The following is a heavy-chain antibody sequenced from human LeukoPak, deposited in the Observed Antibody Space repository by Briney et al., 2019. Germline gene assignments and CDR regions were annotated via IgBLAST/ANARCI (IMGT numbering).Heavy chain of an antibody. CDR1: GYTFTSYD. Sequence: ASVKVSCKASGYTFTSYDINWVRQATGQGLEWMGWMNPNSGNTGYAQKFQGRVTMTRNTSISTAYMELSSLRSEDTAAYYCARVLDSIAVTVTDVWGQGTTVTVSS. J-gene: IGHJ6*02. V-gene: IGHV1-8*01. D-gene: IGHD6-19*01. CDR3: ARVLDSIAVTVTDV. CDR2: MNPNSGNT.